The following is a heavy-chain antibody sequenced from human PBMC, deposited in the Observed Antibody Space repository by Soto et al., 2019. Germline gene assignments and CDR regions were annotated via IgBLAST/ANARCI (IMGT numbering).Heavy chain of an antibody. J-gene: IGHJ6*02. Sequence: AETLSLTCPVAGGAISNYFWSWFRQNPGKGLEWIGYVHDSWGSNYNPSLKSRVAISLDTSKSQFSLKLTSVTATDTAVYYCARQRFGALHGLVDVRGQGTTVTVSS. D-gene: IGHD3-10*01. V-gene: IGHV4-59*08. CDR2: VHDSWGS. CDR1: GGAISNYF. CDR3: ARQRFGALHGLVDV.